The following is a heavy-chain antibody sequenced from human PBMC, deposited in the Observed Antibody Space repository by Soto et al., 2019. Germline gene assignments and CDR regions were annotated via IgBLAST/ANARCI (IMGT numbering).Heavy chain of an antibody. J-gene: IGHJ4*02. CDR1: GGSISSGGYY. CDR3: ARHPASSLPESIYYLDY. V-gene: IGHV4-31*03. Sequence: SETLSLTCTVSGGSISSGGYYWSWVRQHPGKGLEWIGYIYYSGSTYYNPSLKSRVTISVDTSKNQFSLKLSSVTAADTAVYYCARHPASSLPESIYYLDYWGQGTLVTVSS. CDR2: IYYSGST. D-gene: IGHD2-2*01.